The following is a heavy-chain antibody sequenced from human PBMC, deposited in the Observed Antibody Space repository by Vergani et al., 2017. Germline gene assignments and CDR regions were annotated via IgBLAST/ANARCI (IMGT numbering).Heavy chain of an antibody. V-gene: IGHV3-23*01. Sequence: EVQLLESGGGLVQPGGSLRLSCAASGFTFSSYAMSWVRQAPGKGLEWVSAISGSGGSTYYADSVKGRFTISRDNSKNTLYLQMNSLRAEDTAVYYCAKGQTSPDFWSGYYLRPVDYWGQGTLVTVSS. CDR3: AKGQTSPDFWSGYYLRPVDY. D-gene: IGHD3-3*01. CDR2: ISGSGGST. J-gene: IGHJ4*02. CDR1: GFTFSSYA.